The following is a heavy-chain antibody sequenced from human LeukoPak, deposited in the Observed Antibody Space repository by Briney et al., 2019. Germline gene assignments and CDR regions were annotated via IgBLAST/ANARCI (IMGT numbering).Heavy chain of an antibody. J-gene: IGHJ4*02. CDR2: IYYSGST. V-gene: IGHV4-39*01. CDR1: GGSISSNIYY. Sequence: SETLSLTCTVSGGSISSNIYYWGWIRQPPGKGLEWIGDIYYSGSTYYHPSLKSRVTISVYTSKNQFSLKLSSVTTADPAVYYCARRGGYDFSYDYWGQGILVTVSS. D-gene: IGHD5-12*01. CDR3: ARRGGYDFSYDY.